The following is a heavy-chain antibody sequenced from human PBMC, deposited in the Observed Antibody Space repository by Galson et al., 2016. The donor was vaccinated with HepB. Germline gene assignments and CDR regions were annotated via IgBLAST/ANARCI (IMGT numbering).Heavy chain of an antibody. Sequence: ETLSLTCGVSGASISSDKWWTWVRQPPGKGLEWIGEIYHNGYTNYNPSFKTRVTISLDKSRNQFSLNMTSVTAADTAVYYCARAASSSPYTGIDPWGQGTVVTVSS. J-gene: IGHJ5*02. V-gene: IGHV4/OR15-8*02. CDR1: GASISSDKW. CDR2: IYHNGYT. CDR3: ARAASSSPYTGIDP. D-gene: IGHD2-15*01.